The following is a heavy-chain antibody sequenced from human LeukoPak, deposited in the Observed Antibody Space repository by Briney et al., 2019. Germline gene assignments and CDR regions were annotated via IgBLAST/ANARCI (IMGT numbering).Heavy chain of an antibody. CDR1: GFTFDDYA. V-gene: IGHV3-43D*04. J-gene: IGHJ6*03. CDR2: ITWDGGST. Sequence: GGSLRLSCAASGFTFDDYAMHWVRQAPGKGLEWVSLITWDGGSTYYADSVKGRFTISRDNSKNTLYLQMNSLRAEDTAVYYCAKEPSYYYYYMDVWGKGTTVTVSS. CDR3: AKEPSYYYYYMDV.